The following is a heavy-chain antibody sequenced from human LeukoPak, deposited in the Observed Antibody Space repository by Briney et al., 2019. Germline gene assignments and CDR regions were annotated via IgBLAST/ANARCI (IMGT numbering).Heavy chain of an antibody. J-gene: IGHJ4*02. Sequence: GGSLRLSCAASGFTFTTYWMSWVRQAPGKGPEWVANIKQDGTEKYYVDSVKGRFTISRDNAKNSLYLQMNSLRAEDTAVYYCATSESQTKFDYWGQGTLVTASS. V-gene: IGHV3-7*01. CDR1: GFTFTTYW. CDR3: ATSESQTKFDY. D-gene: IGHD1/OR15-1a*01. CDR2: IKQDGTEK.